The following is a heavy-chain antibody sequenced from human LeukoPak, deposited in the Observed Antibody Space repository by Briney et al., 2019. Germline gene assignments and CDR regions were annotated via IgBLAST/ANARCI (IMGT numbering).Heavy chain of an antibody. CDR3: ARDGAHDYGDWDAFDI. CDR1: GGTFSSYA. Sequence: SVKVSCKASGGTFSSYAISWVRQAPGQGLEWMGGIVPIFGTANYAQKFQGRVTITTDESTSTAYMELSSLRSEDTAVYYCARDGAHDYGDWDAFDIWGQGTMVTVSS. CDR2: IVPIFGTA. J-gene: IGHJ3*02. V-gene: IGHV1-69*05. D-gene: IGHD4-17*01.